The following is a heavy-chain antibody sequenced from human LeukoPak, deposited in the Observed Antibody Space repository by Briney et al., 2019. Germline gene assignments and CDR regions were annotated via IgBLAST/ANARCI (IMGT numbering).Heavy chain of an antibody. CDR2: ISGSGGST. Sequence: GGSLRLSCAASGFTFSSYAMSWVRQAPGKGLEWVSAISGSGGSTYYADSVKGRFTISRDNSKNTLYLQMNSLRAEDAAVYYCAKIPRAQDYFQHWGQGTLVTVSS. J-gene: IGHJ1*01. D-gene: IGHD2-2*02. CDR3: AKIPRAQDYFQH. V-gene: IGHV3-23*01. CDR1: GFTFSSYA.